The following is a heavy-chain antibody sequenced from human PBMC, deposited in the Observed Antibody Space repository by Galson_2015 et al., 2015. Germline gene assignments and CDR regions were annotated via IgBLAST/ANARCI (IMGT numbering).Heavy chain of an antibody. Sequence: TLSLTCTVSGGSISSGSYYWSWIRQPAGKGLEWIGRIYTSGSTNYNPSLKSRVTISVDTSKNQFSLKLSSVTAADTAVYYCAREPKVGATPEHKVFDYWGQGTLVTVSS. CDR2: IYTSGST. J-gene: IGHJ4*02. CDR3: AREPKVGATPEHKVFDY. V-gene: IGHV4-61*02. CDR1: GGSISSGSYY. D-gene: IGHD1-26*01.